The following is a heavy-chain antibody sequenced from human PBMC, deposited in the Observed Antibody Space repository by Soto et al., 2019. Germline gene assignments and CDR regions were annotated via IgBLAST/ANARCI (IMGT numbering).Heavy chain of an antibody. Sequence: QVQLVQSGAEVKKPGSSVKVSCKASGGTFRSYVTSWVRQAPGQGLEWLGGIIPMYGTTYYAQTFQGRVTISADESTSEAFTEMLSLRSEDTAVYYCARIGTLDWIDDYWGQGTLVTVSS. J-gene: IGHJ4*02. CDR1: GGTFRSYV. CDR2: IIPMYGTT. V-gene: IGHV1-69*12. D-gene: IGHD1-1*01. CDR3: ARIGTLDWIDDY.